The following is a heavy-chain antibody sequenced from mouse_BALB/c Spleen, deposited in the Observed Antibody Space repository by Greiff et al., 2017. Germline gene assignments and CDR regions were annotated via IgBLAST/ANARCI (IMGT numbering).Heavy chain of an antibody. J-gene: IGHJ4*01. V-gene: IGHV3-2*02. CDR1: GYSITSDYA. Sequence: EVQLQESGPGLVKPSQSLSLTCTVTGYSITSDYAWNWIRQFPGSKLEWMGYISYSGSTSYNPSLKSRISITRDTSKNQFFLQLNSVTTEDTATYDCARDYDYDGHAMDYWGQGTSVTVSS. CDR3: ARDYDYDGHAMDY. D-gene: IGHD2-4*01. CDR2: ISYSGST.